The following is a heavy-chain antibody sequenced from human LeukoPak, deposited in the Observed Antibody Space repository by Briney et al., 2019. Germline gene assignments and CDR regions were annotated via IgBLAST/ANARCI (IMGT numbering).Heavy chain of an antibody. CDR3: ARGKSDSSGYYYADAFDI. Sequence: GASLKVSCKASGGTFSSYAISWVRQAPGHGLEWMGGIIPIFGTANYAQKFQGRVTITTDESTSTAYMELSSLRSEDTAVYYCARGKSDSSGYYYADAFDIWGQGTMVTVSS. J-gene: IGHJ3*02. V-gene: IGHV1-69*05. CDR1: GGTFSSYA. CDR2: IIPIFGTA. D-gene: IGHD3-22*01.